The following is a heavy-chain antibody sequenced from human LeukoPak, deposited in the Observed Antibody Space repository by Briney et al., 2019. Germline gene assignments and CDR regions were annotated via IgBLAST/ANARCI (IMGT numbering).Heavy chain of an antibody. CDR1: GGSISSGSYY. D-gene: IGHD3-16*02. CDR2: IYTSGST. J-gene: IGHJ3*02. CDR3: ARAITFGGVIADDAFDI. V-gene: IGHV4-61*02. Sequence: PSQTLSLTCTVSGGSISSGSYYWSWIRQPAGKGLEWIGRIYTSGSTNYNPSLKSRVTMSVDTSKNQFSLKLSSVTAADTAVYYCARAITFGGVIADDAFDIWGQGTMVTVSS.